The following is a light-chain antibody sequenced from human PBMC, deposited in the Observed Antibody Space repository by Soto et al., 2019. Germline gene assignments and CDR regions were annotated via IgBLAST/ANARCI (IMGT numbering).Light chain of an antibody. J-gene: IGKJ5*01. V-gene: IGKV1-39*01. Sequence: IQMTQSPSSLSTSLGDRGTITCRASQSISSYLAWYQQKPGKAPRLLIYAASSWHSGVPYRFSGSGSGTDFTLTISSLQPEDFATYYCQQSYSTPITFGQGTRLEIK. CDR1: QSISSY. CDR2: AAS. CDR3: QQSYSTPIT.